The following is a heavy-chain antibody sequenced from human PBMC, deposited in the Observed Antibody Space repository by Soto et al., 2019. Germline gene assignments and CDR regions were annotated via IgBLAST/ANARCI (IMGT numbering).Heavy chain of an antibody. J-gene: IGHJ4*02. CDR3: ARGRYGDY. Sequence: QVHLVQSGTEVKKPGASVKVSCKASGYTFTSYGITWVRQAPGQGLEWMGWISAHNGNTDYAQKLQGRVIVTRDTSTSTAYMELRSLRSDDTAVYYCARGRYGDYWGQGALVTVSS. CDR1: GYTFTSYG. D-gene: IGHD1-1*01. V-gene: IGHV1-18*01. CDR2: ISAHNGNT.